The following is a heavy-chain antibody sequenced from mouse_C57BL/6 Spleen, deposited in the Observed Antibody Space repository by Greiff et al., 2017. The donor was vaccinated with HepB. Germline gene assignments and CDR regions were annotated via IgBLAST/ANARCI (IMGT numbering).Heavy chain of an antibody. V-gene: IGHV1-52*01. Sequence: QVQLQQPGAELVRPGSSVKLSCKASGYTFTSYWMHWVEQSPIQGLEWLGNIYPTDSETHYNEKFKDKATLTVDKSSSTAYMQLSSLTSEDSAIYYCARSHFVLPPAYWGQGTTVTVSA. CDR1: GYTFTSYW. D-gene: IGHD1-1*01. CDR3: ARSHFVLPPAY. J-gene: IGHJ2*01. CDR2: IYPTDSET.